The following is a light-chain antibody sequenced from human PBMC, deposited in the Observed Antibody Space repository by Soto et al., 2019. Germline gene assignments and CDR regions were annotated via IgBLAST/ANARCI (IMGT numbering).Light chain of an antibody. CDR2: GAS. V-gene: IGKV3-15*01. CDR1: QSVGGN. Sequence: EIVMTQFPDTLSVSPGERATLSCRASQSVGGNLAWYQQRPGQAPRLLIYGASIRATDVPARFSGSGSGTEFTLTISSLQSEDFAVYFCQHYDNWPPWTFGQGTKVDIK. J-gene: IGKJ1*01. CDR3: QHYDNWPPWT.